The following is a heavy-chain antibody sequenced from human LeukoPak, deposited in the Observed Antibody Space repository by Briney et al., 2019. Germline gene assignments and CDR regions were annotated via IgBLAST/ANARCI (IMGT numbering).Heavy chain of an antibody. V-gene: IGHV4-4*07. Sequence: SETLSLTCTVSGASVSSYYWIWIRQPAGRGLEWIGRIDASGSTNYNPSLKSRVTMSVDSSKNQFSLKVCSVTAADTAVYYCARKDGDIWGQGTMVTVSS. CDR1: GASVSSYY. D-gene: IGHD5-24*01. CDR2: IDASGST. J-gene: IGHJ3*02. CDR3: ARKDGDI.